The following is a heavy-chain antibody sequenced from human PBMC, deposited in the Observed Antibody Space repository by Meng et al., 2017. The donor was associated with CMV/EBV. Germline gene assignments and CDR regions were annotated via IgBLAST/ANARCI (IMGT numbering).Heavy chain of an antibody. J-gene: IGHJ4*02. CDR2: IWYDGSNK. CDR1: GFTFSSYG. CDR3: AKELVTYYYVSSGWDY. Sequence: GESLKISCAASGFTFSSYGMHWVRQAPGKGLEWVAVIWYDGSNKYYADSVKGRFTISRDNSKNTLYLQMNSLRAEDTAVYYCAKELVTYYYVSSGWDYWGQGTLVTVSS. D-gene: IGHD3-22*01. V-gene: IGHV3-33*06.